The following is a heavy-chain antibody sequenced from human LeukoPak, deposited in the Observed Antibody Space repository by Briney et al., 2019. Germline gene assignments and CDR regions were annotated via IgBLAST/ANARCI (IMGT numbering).Heavy chain of an antibody. CDR1: GFTFSSYA. D-gene: IGHD3-16*01. Sequence: GGSLRLSCAASGFTFSSYAMHWVRQAPGKGLEWVAVMSYVGSNKYYADSVKGRFTISRDNSKNTLYLQMNNLRVEDTAVYYCARDNDRKDDSWGQGTLVTVSS. J-gene: IGHJ5*02. CDR3: ARDNDRKDDS. V-gene: IGHV3-30*04. CDR2: MSYVGSNK.